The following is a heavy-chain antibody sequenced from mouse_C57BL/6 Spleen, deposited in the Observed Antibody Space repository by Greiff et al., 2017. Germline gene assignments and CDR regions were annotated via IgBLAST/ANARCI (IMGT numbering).Heavy chain of an antibody. V-gene: IGHV1-26*01. Sequence: EVQLQQSGPELVKPGASVKISCKASGYTFTDYYMNWVKQSHGKSLEWIGDINPNNGGTSYNQKFKGKATLTVDKSSSTAYMELRSLTSEDSAVYYCARSLTVGFDYWGQGTTLTVSS. CDR2: INPNNGGT. J-gene: IGHJ2*01. CDR3: ARSLTVGFDY. CDR1: GYTFTDYY. D-gene: IGHD4-1*01.